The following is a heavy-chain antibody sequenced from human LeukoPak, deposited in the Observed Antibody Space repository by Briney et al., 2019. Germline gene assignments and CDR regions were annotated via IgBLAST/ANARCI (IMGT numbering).Heavy chain of an antibody. V-gene: IGHV3-53*01. CDR1: NFSVNNNY. CDR3: AGGTYYGTGTRPGYLNY. D-gene: IGHD3-10*01. J-gene: IGHJ4*02. CDR2: LDNFGAK. Sequence: GGSLRLSCAASNFSVNNNYIDWVRQAPGKGLDWVSSLDNFGAKYYGDSVTGRFTVSRDLSKNTVYLQMSSLRADDTAVYYCAGGTYYGTGTRPGYLNYWGLGTLVTVS.